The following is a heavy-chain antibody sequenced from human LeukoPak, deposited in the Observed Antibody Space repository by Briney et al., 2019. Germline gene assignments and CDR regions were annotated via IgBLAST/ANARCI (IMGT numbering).Heavy chain of an antibody. CDR3: ARGRGAYYFDY. D-gene: IGHD6-25*01. Sequence: SETLSLTCTVSGGSISSYYWSWLRQPPGKGLEWIGYIYYSGSTNYNPSLKSRVTISVDTSKNQFSLKLSSVTAADTAVYYCARGRGAYYFDYWGQGTLVTVSS. CDR2: IYYSGST. V-gene: IGHV4-59*01. CDR1: GGSISSYY. J-gene: IGHJ4*02.